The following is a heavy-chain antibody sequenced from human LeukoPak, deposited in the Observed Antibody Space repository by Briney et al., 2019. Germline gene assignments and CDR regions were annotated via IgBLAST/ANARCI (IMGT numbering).Heavy chain of an antibody. J-gene: IGHJ4*02. Sequence: SETLSLTCNVSGGSINTYYWSWIRQPAGKGLEWIGRIYSSGRSTYNPSLKSRVTISVDTSKNQFSLKLNSVTAADTAVYYCARGKEVITMLRGLKPGYYFDYWGQGTLVTVSS. D-gene: IGHD3-10*01. V-gene: IGHV4-4*07. CDR2: IYSSGRS. CDR3: ARGKEVITMLRGLKPGYYFDY. CDR1: GGSINTYY.